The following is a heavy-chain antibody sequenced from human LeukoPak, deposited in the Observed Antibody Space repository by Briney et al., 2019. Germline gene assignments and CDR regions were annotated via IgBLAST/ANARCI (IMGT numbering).Heavy chain of an antibody. CDR1: GFTVSSNY. CDR2: IYSGGST. Sequence: GGSLRLSCAASGFTVSSNYMSWVRQAPGKGLEWVSVIYSGGSTYYADSVKGRFTISRDNSKNTLYLQMNSLRAEDTAVYYCASPGRRDGYRYYYYGMDVWGQGTTVTVSS. CDR3: ASPGRRDGYRYYYYGMDV. D-gene: IGHD5-24*01. V-gene: IGHV3-53*01. J-gene: IGHJ6*02.